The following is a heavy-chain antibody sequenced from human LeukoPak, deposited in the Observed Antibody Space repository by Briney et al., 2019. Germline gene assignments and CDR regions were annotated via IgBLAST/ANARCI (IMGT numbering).Heavy chain of an antibody. D-gene: IGHD3-22*01. Sequence: PSETLSLTCTVSGGSISSYYWSWIRQPPGKGLEWIGYIYYSGITNYNPSLKSRVTISVDTSKNQFSLKLSSVTAADTAVYYCAGHQDDYYDSSGYYQGYFDYWGQGTLVTVSS. CDR1: GGSISSYY. CDR3: AGHQDDYYDSSGYYQGYFDY. J-gene: IGHJ4*02. V-gene: IGHV4-59*08. CDR2: IYYSGIT.